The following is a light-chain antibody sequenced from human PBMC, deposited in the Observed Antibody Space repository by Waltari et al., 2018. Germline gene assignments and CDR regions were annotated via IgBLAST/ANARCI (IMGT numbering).Light chain of an antibody. CDR3: QSYDSRLSGYV. J-gene: IGLJ1*01. V-gene: IGLV1-40*01. Sequence: QSVLTQPPSVSGAPGQRVTISCPGSSSNIRAGSDVPWYQQLQGTAPKLLISNNNNRPSGVPARFSGSKSDTSASLAITGLQTEDEADYYCQSYDSRLSGYVFGTGTTVTVL. CDR1: SSNIRAGSD. CDR2: NNN.